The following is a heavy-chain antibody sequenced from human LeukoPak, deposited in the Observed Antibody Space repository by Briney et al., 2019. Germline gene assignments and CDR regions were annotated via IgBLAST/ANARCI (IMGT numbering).Heavy chain of an antibody. J-gene: IGHJ4*02. D-gene: IGHD5-18*01. CDR3: ARVHRGYSYGRLDY. Sequence: GGSLRLSCAASGFAFSDYSMNWVRQAPGKGLEWVSYISGSDNTIHYADSVKGRFTISRDNAKNSLYLEMNSLRDEDTAVYYCARVHRGYSYGRLDYWGQGTLVTVSS. CDR1: GFAFSDYS. V-gene: IGHV3-48*02. CDR2: ISGSDNTI.